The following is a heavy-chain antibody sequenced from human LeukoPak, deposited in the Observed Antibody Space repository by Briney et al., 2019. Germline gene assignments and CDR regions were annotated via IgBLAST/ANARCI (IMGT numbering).Heavy chain of an antibody. CDR2: ISGSGEST. CDR3: ASQIAVAGPDGYYYYGMDV. Sequence: GGSLRLSCAASGFTFSSYAMSWVRQAPGKGLEWVSTISGSGESTNYADSVKGRFTISRDNSKNTLYLQMNSLRAEDTAVYYCASQIAVAGPDGYYYYGMDVWGQGTTVTVSS. CDR1: GFTFSSYA. J-gene: IGHJ6*02. D-gene: IGHD6-19*01. V-gene: IGHV3-23*01.